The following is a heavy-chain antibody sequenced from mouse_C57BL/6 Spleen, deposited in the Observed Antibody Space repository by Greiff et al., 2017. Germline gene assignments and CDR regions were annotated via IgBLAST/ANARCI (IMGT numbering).Heavy chain of an antibody. D-gene: IGHD2-1*01. Sequence: EVKLVEPVAELVRPGASVKLSCTASGFNIKNSYMHWVKQRPEQGLEWIGRIDPANGNTKYDQKFQGKATITADKSSNTAYMQLSSLTSEDTAIYYCAREGYGNSPFAYWGQGTLVTVSA. V-gene: IGHV14-3*01. J-gene: IGHJ3*01. CDR1: GFNIKNSY. CDR3: AREGYGNSPFAY. CDR2: IDPANGNT.